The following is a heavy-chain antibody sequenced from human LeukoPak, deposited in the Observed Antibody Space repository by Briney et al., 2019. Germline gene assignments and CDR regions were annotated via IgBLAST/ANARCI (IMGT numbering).Heavy chain of an antibody. CDR1: GGSISSSSYY. J-gene: IGHJ4*02. CDR2: IYYSGST. Sequence: SETLSLTCTVSGGSISSSSYYWGWIRQPPGKGLEWIGSIYYSGSTYHNPSLKSRVTISVDTSKNQFSLKLSSVTAADTAVYYCARGRGSGSYYHYFDYWGQGTLVTVSS. V-gene: IGHV4-39*07. CDR3: ARGRGSGSYYHYFDY. D-gene: IGHD3-10*01.